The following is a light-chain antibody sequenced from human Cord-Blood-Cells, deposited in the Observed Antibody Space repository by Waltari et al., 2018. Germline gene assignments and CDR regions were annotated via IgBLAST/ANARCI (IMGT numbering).Light chain of an antibody. CDR2: EVS. Sequence: QSALTQPAPVSGSPGQSITISCTGTSRDVGSYNLVPWYQQHPGKAPKLMIYEVSKRPSGVSNRFSGSKSGNTASLTISGLQAEDEADYYCCSYAGSSTFEVFGTGTKVTVL. J-gene: IGLJ1*01. CDR3: CSYAGSSTFEV. CDR1: SRDVGSYNL. V-gene: IGLV2-23*02.